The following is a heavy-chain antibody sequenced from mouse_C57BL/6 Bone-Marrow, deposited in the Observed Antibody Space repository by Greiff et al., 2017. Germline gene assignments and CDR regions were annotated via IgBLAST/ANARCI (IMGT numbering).Heavy chain of an antibody. CDR3: TTDGCYAMDY. D-gene: IGHD2-3*01. CDR2: IDPENGDT. CDR1: GFNIKDDY. Sequence: VQLQQSGAELVRPGASVKLSCTASGFNIKDDYMHWVKQRPEQGLEWIGWIDPENGDTEYASKFQGKATITADTSSNTAYLQRSSLTSEDTAVYYCTTDGCYAMDYWGQGTSVTVSS. V-gene: IGHV14-4*01. J-gene: IGHJ4*01.